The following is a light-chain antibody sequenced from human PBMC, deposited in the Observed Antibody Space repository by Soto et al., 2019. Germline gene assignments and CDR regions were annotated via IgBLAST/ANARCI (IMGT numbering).Light chain of an antibody. CDR1: QSGSSS. J-gene: IGKJ1*01. CDR2: GTS. V-gene: IGKV3-15*01. Sequence: EIVMTQSPATLSVSPGERATLSCRASQSGSSSFAWYQQKPGQAPRLLIDGTSTRATGIPARFSGSGSGTEVTLTISSLQSEDFAVYYGQQYNNWWTFGQGTKVEIK. CDR3: QQYNNWWT.